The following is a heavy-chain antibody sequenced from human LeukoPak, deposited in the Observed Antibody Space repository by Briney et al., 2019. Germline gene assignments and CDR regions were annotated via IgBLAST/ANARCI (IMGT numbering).Heavy chain of an antibody. CDR2: IYSGGTT. D-gene: IGHD3-16*01. CDR1: GGSISSYY. CDR3: ARNVRGGSTYLDY. J-gene: IGHJ4*02. V-gene: IGHV4-4*07. Sequence: PSETLSLTCTVSGGSISSYYWNWMRQPAGKGLEWIGRIYSGGTTNYNPSLKSRVTMSVDTSKNQFSLKLSSVTAADTAVYYCARNVRGGSTYLDYWGQGTLVTVSS.